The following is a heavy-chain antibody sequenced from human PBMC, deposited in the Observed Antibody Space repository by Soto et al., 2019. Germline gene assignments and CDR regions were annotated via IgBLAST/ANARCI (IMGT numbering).Heavy chain of an antibody. Sequence: QLQLQESGPELVKPSETLSLTCTVSGGSISSSSYYWGWIRQPPGKGLEWIGSIYYSGSTYYNPSLKSRVTISVDTSKNQFSLKLSSVTAADTAVYYCARLPIVVVPAAVDYWGQGTLVTVSS. CDR2: IYYSGST. CDR1: GGSISSSSYY. V-gene: IGHV4-39*01. D-gene: IGHD2-2*01. J-gene: IGHJ4*02. CDR3: ARLPIVVVPAAVDY.